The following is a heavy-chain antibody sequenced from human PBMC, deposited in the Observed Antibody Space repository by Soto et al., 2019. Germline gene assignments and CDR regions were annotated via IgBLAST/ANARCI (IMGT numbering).Heavy chain of an antibody. J-gene: IGHJ4*02. CDR2: ISMSGSWT. CDR1: GFTFSNYA. Sequence: GGSLRLSCAASGFTFSNYAMSWVRQAPGKGLEWVSGISMSGSWTYYADSVKGRFTISRDSSKNTVFLQMNSLRGDDTAVYYCAKDVRGWSPEYWGQGTLVTVSS. D-gene: IGHD6-19*01. CDR3: AKDVRGWSPEY. V-gene: IGHV3-23*01.